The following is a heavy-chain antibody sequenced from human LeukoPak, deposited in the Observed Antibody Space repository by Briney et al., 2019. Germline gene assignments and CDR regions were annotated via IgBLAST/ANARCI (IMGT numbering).Heavy chain of an antibody. CDR2: IYSSGTT. CDR3: VRNTDGRSNGDY. J-gene: IGHJ4*02. CDR1: ADSISSRDSY. V-gene: IGHV4-31*02. Sequence: SQSLSLTCTVSADSISSRDSYWRWIRRYPGKALGWIGFIYSSGTTNYNPSRRSRVTLSVDTSQNQFFLCLTSVTDADTATYYCVRNTDGRSNGDYWGQGTLVTVSS. D-gene: IGHD1-1*01.